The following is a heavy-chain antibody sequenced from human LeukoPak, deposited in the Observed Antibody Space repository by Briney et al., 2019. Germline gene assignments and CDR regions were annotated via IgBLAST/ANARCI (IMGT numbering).Heavy chain of an antibody. CDR2: INHSGST. CDR3: ARDSPSSGDAFDI. CDR1: GGSFSGYY. J-gene: IGHJ3*02. D-gene: IGHD3-22*01. Sequence: SETLCLTCAVYGGSFSGYYWSWIRQPPGKGLEWTGEINHSGSTNYNPSLKSRVTISVATSKNQFSLKLSSVTAADTAVYYCARDSPSSGDAFDIWGQGTMVTVSS. V-gene: IGHV4-34*01.